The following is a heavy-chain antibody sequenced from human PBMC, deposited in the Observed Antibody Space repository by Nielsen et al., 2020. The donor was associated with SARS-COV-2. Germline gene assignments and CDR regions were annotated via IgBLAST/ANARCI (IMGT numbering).Heavy chain of an antibody. CDR2: ISAYNGNT. D-gene: IGHD3-22*01. J-gene: IGHJ4*02. V-gene: IGHV1-18*01. Sequence: ASVKVSCKASGYTFTSYGISWVRQAPGQGLEWMGWISAYNGNTNYAQKLQGRVTMTTDTSTSTAYMELRSLRSDDTAVYYCARDPGRLYPTPKMYYDSSGHQVAIDYWGQGTLVTVSS. CDR3: ARDPGRLYPTPKMYYDSSGHQVAIDY. CDR1: GYTFTSYG.